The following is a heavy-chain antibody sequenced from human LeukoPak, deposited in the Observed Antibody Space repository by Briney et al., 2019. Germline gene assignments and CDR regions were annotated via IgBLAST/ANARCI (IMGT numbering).Heavy chain of an antibody. CDR3: ARGTLYRGWSYYLDF. V-gene: IGHV4-39*07. J-gene: IGHJ4*02. CDR2: VYYSGTT. D-gene: IGHD6-19*01. Sequence: PSETLSLTCSVSGDSISLSFYYWGWIRQPPGNALEWIGSVYYSGTTSYNPSLKSRVTISVDMSKNHFSLRLRSVTAADTAMYYCARGTLYRGWSYYLDFWGQGSQVTVSS. CDR1: GDSISLSFYY.